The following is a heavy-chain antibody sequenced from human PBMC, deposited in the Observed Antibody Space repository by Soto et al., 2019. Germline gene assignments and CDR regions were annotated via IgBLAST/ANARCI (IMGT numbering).Heavy chain of an antibody. V-gene: IGHV3-64D*06. CDR3: VKGYSSSWYVWFDY. J-gene: IGHJ4*02. CDR2: ISSSGGST. D-gene: IGHD6-13*01. Sequence: PGGSLRLSCSASGFTFSNSAMHWVRQAPGKGLEYVSAISSSGGSTYYADSVKGRLTISRDNSKNTLYLQMSSLRVEDTVVYYCVKGYSSSWYVWFDYWGQGTLVTVSS. CDR1: GFTFSNSA.